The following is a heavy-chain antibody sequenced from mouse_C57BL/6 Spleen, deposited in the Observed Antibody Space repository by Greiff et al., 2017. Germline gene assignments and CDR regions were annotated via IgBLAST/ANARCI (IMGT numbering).Heavy chain of an antibody. V-gene: IGHV5-17*01. Sequence: EVQGVESGGGLVKPGGSLKLSCAASGFTFSDYGMHWVRQAPEKGLEWVAYISSGSSTIYDADTVKGRFTISRDNAKNTLFLQMTSLRSEDTAMYYCARRNWDWFAYWGQGTLVTVSA. D-gene: IGHD4-1*01. J-gene: IGHJ3*01. CDR3: ARRNWDWFAY. CDR1: GFTFSDYG. CDR2: ISSGSSTI.